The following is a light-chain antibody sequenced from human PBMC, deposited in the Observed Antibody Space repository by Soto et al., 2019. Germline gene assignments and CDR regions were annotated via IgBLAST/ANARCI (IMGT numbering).Light chain of an antibody. CDR1: QSVSSY. Sequence: EIVLTQSPATLSLSPGERATLSFRASQSVSSYLAWYQQKPGQAPRLLIYDASNRATGIPARFSGSGSGTDFTLTISSLEPEDFAVYYCQQRSNWPPFTFGGGTKVDI. V-gene: IGKV3-11*01. J-gene: IGKJ4*01. CDR3: QQRSNWPPFT. CDR2: DAS.